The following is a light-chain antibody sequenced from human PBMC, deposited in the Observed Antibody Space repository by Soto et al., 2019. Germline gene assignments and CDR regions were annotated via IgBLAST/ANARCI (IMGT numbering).Light chain of an antibody. CDR2: KAS. Sequence: DIQMTQSPSSLSASVGDRVTISCRGSQGISSWLAWYQQKPGKAPRLLIYKASSLARGVPSRFSGSGSGTEFTLTISSLQPDDFATYYCQQYRTFGQGTKVDIK. CDR1: QGISSW. CDR3: QQYRT. V-gene: IGKV1-5*03. J-gene: IGKJ1*01.